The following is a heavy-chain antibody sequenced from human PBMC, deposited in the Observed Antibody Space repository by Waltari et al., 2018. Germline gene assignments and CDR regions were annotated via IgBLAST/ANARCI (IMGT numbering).Heavy chain of an antibody. V-gene: IGHV4-31*03. CDR3: AREGSGYWVVY. CDR1: GGSISRGGYY. J-gene: IGHJ4*02. Sequence: QVQLQESGPGLVKPSQTLSLTCTVSGGSISRGGYYWSWIRQHPGKGLEWIGYIYYSGCTYDKPSRNGRVTISVDTSKNQFSLKLSSVTAADTAVYYCAREGSGYWVVYWGQGTLVTVSS. CDR2: IYYSGCT. D-gene: IGHD3-22*01.